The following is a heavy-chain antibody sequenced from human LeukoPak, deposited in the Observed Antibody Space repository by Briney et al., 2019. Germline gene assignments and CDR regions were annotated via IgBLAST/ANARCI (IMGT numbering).Heavy chain of an antibody. CDR2: IYYSGST. CDR1: GGSISSGGYY. CDR3: ARVNRSYWFDP. Sequence: SETLSLTCTVSGGSISSGGYYWSWIRQHPGKGLEWIGYIYYSGSTYYNPSPKSRVTISVDTSKNQFSLKLSSVTAADTAVYYCARVNRSYWFDPWGQGTLVTVSS. J-gene: IGHJ5*02. V-gene: IGHV4-31*03.